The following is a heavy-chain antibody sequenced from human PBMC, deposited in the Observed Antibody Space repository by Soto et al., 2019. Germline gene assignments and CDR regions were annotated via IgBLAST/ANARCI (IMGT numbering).Heavy chain of an antibody. J-gene: IGHJ6*02. V-gene: IGHV3-30-3*01. CDR3: ARDRPGGYGYSWDDYLYYYGMDV. CDR1: GFTFSLYS. CDR2: ISHDGGNE. D-gene: IGHD5-12*01. Sequence: GGSLRLSCVASGFTFSLYSMHWVRQAPGKGLEWVAVISHDGGNEYYADSVKGRFTISRDNSANTVYLEMNTLRVEDTAVFYCARDRPGGYGYSWDDYLYYYGMDVWGQGTTVTVSS.